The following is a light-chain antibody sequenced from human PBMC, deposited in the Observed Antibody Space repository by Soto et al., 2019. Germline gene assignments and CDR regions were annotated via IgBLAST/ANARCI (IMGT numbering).Light chain of an antibody. CDR3: QQYNNWPLT. J-gene: IGKJ4*01. CDR1: QSVRSN. Sequence: EIVMAQSPATLSVSPGHRATLSCRASQSVRSNLAWYQQKPGQAPRLLIHGASTRATGIAARFSGSGSGTAFPLTISSLQSEDFAVYYCQQYNNWPLTFGGGTKVEIK. V-gene: IGKV3-15*01. CDR2: GAS.